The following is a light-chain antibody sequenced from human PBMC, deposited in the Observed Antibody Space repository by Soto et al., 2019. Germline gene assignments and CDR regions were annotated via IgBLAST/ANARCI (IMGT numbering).Light chain of an antibody. CDR3: QHYNSYSEA. CDR2: KAS. V-gene: IGKV1-5*03. CDR1: QSISSW. Sequence: DIRMTQSPSTLSASIGDRVTITFRASQSISSWLAWYQQKPGKAPKVLIYKASTLKSGVPSRFSGSGSGTEFTLTISSLQPDDFATYYCQHYNSYSEAFGQGTKVDI. J-gene: IGKJ1*01.